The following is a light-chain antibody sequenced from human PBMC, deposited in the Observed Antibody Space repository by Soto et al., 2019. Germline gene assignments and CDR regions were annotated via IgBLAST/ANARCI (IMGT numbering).Light chain of an antibody. V-gene: IGKV1-5*01. CDR3: QQYNSYPLT. J-gene: IGKJ4*01. CDR2: DAS. Sequence: DIEMTQHPSTLSASVGDRVTITCGASQSISSWLAWYQQKTGKAPKLLIYDASSLESGVPSRLRGSGYGTEFTITISSMQTDDFATYYCQQYNSYPLTFGGGTKVDIK. CDR1: QSISSW.